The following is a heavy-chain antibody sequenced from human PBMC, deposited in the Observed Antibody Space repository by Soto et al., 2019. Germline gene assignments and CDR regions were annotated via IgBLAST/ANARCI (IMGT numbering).Heavy chain of an antibody. CDR3: ARGYSSGWFL. V-gene: IGHV4-4*07. D-gene: IGHD6-19*01. CDR1: GFSLNSHF. J-gene: IGHJ4*02. Sequence: SETLALTCPFAGFSLNSHFLSWIRQPAGKGLEWIGRIYSSGGTNYNPSLNSRVTMSLDASKNQFSLKLASVTAADTAVYYCARGYSSGWFLWGQGNQVTVSS. CDR2: IYSSGGT.